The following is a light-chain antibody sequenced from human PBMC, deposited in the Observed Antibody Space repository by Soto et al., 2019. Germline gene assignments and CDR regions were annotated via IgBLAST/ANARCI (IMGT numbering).Light chain of an antibody. CDR2: GAS. J-gene: IGKJ2*01. CDR1: QSVSSSY. CDR3: PQYGSSPYT. Sequence: EIVLTQSPGTLSLSPGERATLSCRASQSVSSSYLVWYQQKPGQAPRLLIYGASNRATGIPDRFSGSGSGTDFTLTISRLEPEDFAVYYCPQYGSSPYTFGQGTQLEIK. V-gene: IGKV3-20*01.